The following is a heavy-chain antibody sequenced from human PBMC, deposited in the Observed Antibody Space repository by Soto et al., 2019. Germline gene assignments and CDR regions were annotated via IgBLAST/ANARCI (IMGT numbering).Heavy chain of an antibody. J-gene: IGHJ6*02. CDR2: ISYDGSNK. Sequence: QVQLVESGGGVVQPGRSLRLSCAASGFTFRIYAMHWVRQAPGKGLECVAVISYDGSNKFYRDSVKGRFTISRDNSKNTLYLQINSLRYGDTAVYYCARGDREDIAVVIGAWPGEYGVDVWGQGTTVTVSS. D-gene: IGHD2-15*01. CDR3: ARGDREDIAVVIGAWPGEYGVDV. CDR1: GFTFRIYA. V-gene: IGHV3-30-3*01.